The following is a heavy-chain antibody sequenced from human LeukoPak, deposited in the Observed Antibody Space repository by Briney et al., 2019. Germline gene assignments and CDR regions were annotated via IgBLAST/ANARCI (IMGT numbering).Heavy chain of an antibody. J-gene: IGHJ5*02. Sequence: SQTLSLTWAISGVRVSSNTASWNGFRQSPSTGLEWLGRTYYRSKWSNDYAPSVKGRTTLNADPSWNQFSLHLNSVTPKDAAVNSWPRDRHSDFEWGTYDPWGQGTLVVVSS. D-gene: IGHD3-16*01. CDR1: GVRVSSNTAS. CDR3: PRDRHSDFEWGTYDP. CDR2: TYYRSKWSN. V-gene: IGHV6-1*01.